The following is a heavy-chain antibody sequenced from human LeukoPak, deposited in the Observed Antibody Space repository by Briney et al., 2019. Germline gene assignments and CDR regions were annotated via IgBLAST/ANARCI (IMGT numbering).Heavy chain of an antibody. CDR1: GFTFSSSA. CDR3: ARDSLMLRGPLVIYYFDF. CDR2: ISGGGGST. V-gene: IGHV3-23*01. J-gene: IGHJ4*02. D-gene: IGHD3-10*01. Sequence: GGSLRLSCAASGFTFSSSAMSWVRQAPGKGPEWLSTISGGGGSTYYADSVKGRFTISRDNSKNTLYLHMKSLRAEDTAVYYCARDSLMLRGPLVIYYFDFWGQGTLVTVSS.